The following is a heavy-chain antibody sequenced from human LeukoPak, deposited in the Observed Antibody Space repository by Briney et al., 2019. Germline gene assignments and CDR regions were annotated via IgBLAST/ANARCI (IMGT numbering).Heavy chain of an antibody. CDR1: GGSISSSSYY. V-gene: IGHV4-39*01. CDR3: ARRDYDFWSHDY. J-gene: IGHJ4*02. CDR2: IYYSGST. Sequence: QPSETLSLTCTVSGGSISSSSYYWGWIRQPPGKGLEWIGSIYYSGSTYYNPSLKSRVTISVDTSKNQFSLKLSSVTAADTAVYYCARRDYDFWSHDYWGQGTLVTVSS. D-gene: IGHD3-3*01.